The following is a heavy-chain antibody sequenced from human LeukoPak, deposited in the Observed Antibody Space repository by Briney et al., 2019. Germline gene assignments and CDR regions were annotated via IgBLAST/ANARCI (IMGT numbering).Heavy chain of an antibody. D-gene: IGHD3-22*01. J-gene: IGHJ5*02. CDR2: INHSGST. Sequence: SETLSLTCAVYGGSFSGYYWSWIRQPPEKGLEWIGEINHSGSTNYNPSLKSRVTISVDTSKNRFSLKLSSVTAADTAVYYCARDYYDSSGYRFDPWGQGTWSPSPQ. CDR1: GGSFSGYY. V-gene: IGHV4-34*01. CDR3: ARDYYDSSGYRFDP.